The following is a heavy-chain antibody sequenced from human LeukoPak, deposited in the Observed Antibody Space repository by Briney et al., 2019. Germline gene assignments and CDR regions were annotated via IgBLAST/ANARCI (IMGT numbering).Heavy chain of an antibody. CDR1: GYTFTSYG. Sequence: GASVKVSCKASGYTFTSYGISWVRQAPGQGLEWMGWISAYNGNTNYAQKLQGRVTITTDTSTSTAYMELRSLRSDDTAVYYCARDIFGYCSSTSCNNWFDPWGQGTLVTVSS. D-gene: IGHD2-2*01. V-gene: IGHV1-18*04. CDR3: ARDIFGYCSSTSCNNWFDP. J-gene: IGHJ5*02. CDR2: ISAYNGNT.